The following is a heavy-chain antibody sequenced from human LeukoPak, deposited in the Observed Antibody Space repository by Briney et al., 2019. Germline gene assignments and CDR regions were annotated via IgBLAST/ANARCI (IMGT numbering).Heavy chain of an antibody. Sequence: PGGSLRLSCAASGFTFSSYMMNWVRQAPGKGLEWVSSINSGSTYTYYTESVKGRFTVSRDNAKNSLDLQMNSLRAEDTAMYYCARGPMDIPMAPYYYYGMDVWGQGTTVTVSS. CDR1: GFTFSSYM. V-gene: IGHV3-21*04. CDR2: INSGSTYT. CDR3: ARGPMDIPMAPYYYYGMDV. D-gene: IGHD5-18*01. J-gene: IGHJ6*02.